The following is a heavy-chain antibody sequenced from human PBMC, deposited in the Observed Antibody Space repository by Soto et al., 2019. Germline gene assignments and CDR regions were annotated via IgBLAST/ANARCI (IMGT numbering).Heavy chain of an antibody. J-gene: IGHJ4*02. Sequence: SETLSLTCTVSGGSISSYYWSWIRQPPGKGLEWIGYIYYSGSTNYNPSLKSRVTISVDTSKNQFSLKLSSVTAADTAVYYCARLHYYFWSGTKHYHFDYPAQRTFDTVSS. CDR3: ARLHYYFWSGTKHYHFDY. D-gene: IGHD3-3*01. CDR1: GGSISSYY. CDR2: IYYSGST. V-gene: IGHV4-59*01.